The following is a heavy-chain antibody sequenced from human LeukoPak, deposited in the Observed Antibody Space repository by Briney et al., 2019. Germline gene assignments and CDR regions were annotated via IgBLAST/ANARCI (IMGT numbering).Heavy chain of an antibody. CDR3: ARGVYYDSAFDI. J-gene: IGHJ3*02. V-gene: IGHV1-18*01. Sequence: GASVKVSCKTSGYTFTTYGITWVRQAPGQGLEWMGWISTYNGNTNYAQKLQGRVTMTTDTSTSTAYMELRSLRSDGTAVYYCARGVYYDSAFDIWGQGTMVTVSS. D-gene: IGHD3-22*01. CDR1: GYTFTTYG. CDR2: ISTYNGNT.